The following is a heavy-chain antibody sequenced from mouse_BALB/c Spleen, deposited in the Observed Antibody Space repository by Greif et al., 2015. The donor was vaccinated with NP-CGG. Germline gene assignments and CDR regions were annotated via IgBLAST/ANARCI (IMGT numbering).Heavy chain of an antibody. Sequence: QVQLKESGAELVRPGSSVKISCKASGYAFSSYWMNWVKQRPGQGLEWTGQIYPGDGDTNYNGKFKGKATLTADKSSSTAYMQLSSLTSEDSAVYFCARYDYDYYAMDYWGQGTSVTVSS. V-gene: IGHV1-80*01. CDR2: IYPGDGDT. CDR1: GYAFSSYW. D-gene: IGHD2-4*01. CDR3: ARYDYDYYAMDY. J-gene: IGHJ4*01.